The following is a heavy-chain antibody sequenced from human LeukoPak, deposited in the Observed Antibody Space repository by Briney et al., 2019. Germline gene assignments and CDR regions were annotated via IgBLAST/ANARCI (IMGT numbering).Heavy chain of an antibody. V-gene: IGHV3-7*03. CDR3: ARGGGLDV. D-gene: IGHD3-16*01. Sequence: GGCLRLSCAASGFTFCSYRMNWARQAPWKGLEWVASINHNGNVNYYVDSVKGRFTISRDNAKNSLYLQMSNLRAEDTAVYFCARGGGLDVWGQGATVTVSS. J-gene: IGHJ6*02. CDR2: INHNGNVN. CDR1: GFTFCSYR.